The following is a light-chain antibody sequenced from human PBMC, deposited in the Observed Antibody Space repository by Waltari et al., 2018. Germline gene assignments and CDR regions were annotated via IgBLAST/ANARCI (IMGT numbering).Light chain of an antibody. J-gene: IGLJ2*01. V-gene: IGLV2-23*01. CDR1: NNDVGGYDL. CDR3: CSYVGVTTVL. Sequence: QSALTQPASVSGSPGQSITISCTGTNNDVGGYDLVSWYQQHPGKAPKLILYEFHRRPSGVSNRFSGSKSGNTASLTISGLQAEDEAHYYCCSYVGVTTVLFGGGTTVAV. CDR2: EFH.